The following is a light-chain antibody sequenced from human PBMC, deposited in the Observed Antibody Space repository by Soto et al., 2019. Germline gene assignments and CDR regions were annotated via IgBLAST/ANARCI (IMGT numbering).Light chain of an antibody. Sequence: DLKMTQSPSPRTXSVCGSVTNTXXASKNIRNWVALYKQKXGQAPKLLIYAESXLQSGVPSRFSGRGSGTDFTLTVESLQPEDFATYYCQQGYRNPWTFGQGTKADI. J-gene: IGKJ1*01. CDR2: AES. V-gene: IGKV1-39*01. CDR3: QQGYRNPWT. CDR1: KNIRNW.